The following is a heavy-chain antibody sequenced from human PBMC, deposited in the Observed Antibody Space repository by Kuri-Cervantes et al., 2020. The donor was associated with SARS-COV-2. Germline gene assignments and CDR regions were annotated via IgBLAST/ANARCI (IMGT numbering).Heavy chain of an antibody. CDR1: GFTFSSYE. J-gene: IGHJ3*02. Sequence: GGSLRLSCAASGFTFSSYEMNWVRQAPGKGLEWVSYNSSSGSTIYYADSVKGRFTISRDNAKNSLYLQMNSLRAEDTAVYYCARARFDAFDIWGQGTMVTVSS. CDR2: NSSSGSTI. V-gene: IGHV3-48*03. D-gene: IGHD4-17*01. CDR3: ARARFDAFDI.